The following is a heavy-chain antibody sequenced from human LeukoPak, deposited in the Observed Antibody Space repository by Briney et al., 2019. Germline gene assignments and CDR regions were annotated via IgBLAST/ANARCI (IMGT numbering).Heavy chain of an antibody. Sequence: GGSLRLSCAASGFTFSSYGMHWVRQAPGKGLEWVAVISYDGSNKYYADSVKGRFTISRDNSKNTLYLQMNSLRAEDTAVYYCAKDIVAARQSYFDYWGQGTLVTVSS. CDR3: AKDIVAARQSYFDY. V-gene: IGHV3-30*18. D-gene: IGHD6-6*01. J-gene: IGHJ4*02. CDR1: GFTFSSYG. CDR2: ISYDGSNK.